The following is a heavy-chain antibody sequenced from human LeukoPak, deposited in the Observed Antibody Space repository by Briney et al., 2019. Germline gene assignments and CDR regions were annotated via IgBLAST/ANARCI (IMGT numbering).Heavy chain of an antibody. CDR2: ITSTSDTI. V-gene: IGHV3-48*01. J-gene: IGHJ4*02. CDR1: GFPFSTYS. CDR3: AKGPIMITFGGQPYYFDY. D-gene: IGHD3-16*01. Sequence: GGSLRLSCVTSGFPFSTYSMNWVRQAPGKGLEWLSYITSTSDTIYYADSVKGRFTISRDNSKNTLYLQMNSLRAEDTAVYYCAKGPIMITFGGQPYYFDYWGQGTLVTVSS.